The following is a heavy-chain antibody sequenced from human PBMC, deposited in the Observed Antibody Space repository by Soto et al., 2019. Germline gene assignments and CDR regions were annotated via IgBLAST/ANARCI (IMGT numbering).Heavy chain of an antibody. CDR1: GFTFTSSA. V-gene: IGHV1-58*02. CDR2: IVVGSGNT. Sequence: SAKVPCKASGFTFTSSAMQWVRQARGQRLEWIGWIVVGSGNTNYAQKFQERVTITRDMSTSTAYMELSSLRSEDTAVYYCAAGILTGPSYYFDYWGQGTLVTVSS. J-gene: IGHJ4*02. D-gene: IGHD3-9*01. CDR3: AAGILTGPSYYFDY.